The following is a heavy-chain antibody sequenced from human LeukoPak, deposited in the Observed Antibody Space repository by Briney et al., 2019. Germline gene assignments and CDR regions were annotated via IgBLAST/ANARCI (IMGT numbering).Heavy chain of an antibody. V-gene: IGHV4-34*01. CDR1: GGSFSGYY. CDR2: INHSGST. Sequence: SETLSLTCAVYGGSFSGYYWSWIRQPPGKGLEWIGEINHSGSTNYNPSLKSRVTISVDTSKNQFSLKLSSVTAEDTAVYYCAREGDGYVDYWGQGTLVTVSS. D-gene: IGHD5-24*01. CDR3: AREGDGYVDY. J-gene: IGHJ4*02.